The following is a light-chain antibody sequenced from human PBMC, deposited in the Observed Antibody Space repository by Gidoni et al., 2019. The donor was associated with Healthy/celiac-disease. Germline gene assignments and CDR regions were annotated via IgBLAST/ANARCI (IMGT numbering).Light chain of an antibody. Sequence: DIQMTQSPSSLSASVGDRVTIPCRASKSISSYLNWYQQKPEKAPKLLIYAASSLQSGVPSRFSGSGSWTDFTLTISSLQPEDFATYYCQQSYSTPYTFGQGTKLEIK. V-gene: IGKV1-39*01. CDR3: QQSYSTPYT. J-gene: IGKJ2*01. CDR1: KSISSY. CDR2: AAS.